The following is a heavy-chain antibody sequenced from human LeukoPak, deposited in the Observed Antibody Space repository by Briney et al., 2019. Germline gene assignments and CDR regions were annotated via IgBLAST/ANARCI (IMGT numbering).Heavy chain of an antibody. Sequence: GGSLRLSCAASGFTFSSYWMSWVRQAPGKGLEWVANIKQDGSEKYYVDSVKGRFTISRDNSKNTLYVQMKSLGAEDTALYYCARVRGGNRGDAFDIWGQGTMVTVSS. V-gene: IGHV3-7*03. CDR2: IKQDGSEK. CDR1: GFTFSSYW. CDR3: ARVRGGNRGDAFDI. J-gene: IGHJ3*02. D-gene: IGHD4-23*01.